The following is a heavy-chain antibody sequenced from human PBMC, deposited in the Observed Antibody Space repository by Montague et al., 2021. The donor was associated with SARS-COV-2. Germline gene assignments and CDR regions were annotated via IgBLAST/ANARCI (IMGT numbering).Heavy chain of an antibody. D-gene: IGHD3-16*01. V-gene: IGHV3-53*04. J-gene: IGHJ3*02. CDR3: ARTFMSDAFDI. Sequence: SLRLSCPASGFTVSSNYMSWVRQAPGKGLEWVSVIYSGGSTYYADSVKGRFTISRHNSKNTLYLQMNSLRAEDTAVYHCARTFMSDAFDIWGQGTMVTVSS. CDR1: GFTVSSNY. CDR2: IYSGGST.